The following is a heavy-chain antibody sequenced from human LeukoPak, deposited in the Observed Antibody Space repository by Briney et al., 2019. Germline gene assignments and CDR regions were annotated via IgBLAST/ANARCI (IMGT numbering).Heavy chain of an antibody. CDR2: IYYSGST. V-gene: IGHV4-59*01. CDR3: ARSVVVAALTAFDI. CDR1: GGSISSYY. D-gene: IGHD2-15*01. Sequence: SETLSLTCTVSGGSISSYYWSWIRQPPGKGLEWIGYIYYSGSTNYNPSLKSRVTISVDTSKNQFSLKLSSVTAADTAVYYCARSVVVAALTAFDIWGQGTMVTASS. J-gene: IGHJ3*02.